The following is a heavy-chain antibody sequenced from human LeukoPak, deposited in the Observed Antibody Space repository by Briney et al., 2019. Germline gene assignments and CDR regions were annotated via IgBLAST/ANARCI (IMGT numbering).Heavy chain of an antibody. D-gene: IGHD2/OR15-2a*01. V-gene: IGHV4-39*01. CDR1: GGSISSSSYY. CDR3: ARLLSIADAFDI. CDR2: IYYSGST. Sequence: SSETLSLTCTGSGGSISSSSYYWGWIRQPPGQRLEWIGSIYYSGSTYYNPSLKSRVTISVDTSKNQFSLKLSSVTAADTAIYYCARLLSIADAFDIWGQGTMVTVSS. J-gene: IGHJ3*02.